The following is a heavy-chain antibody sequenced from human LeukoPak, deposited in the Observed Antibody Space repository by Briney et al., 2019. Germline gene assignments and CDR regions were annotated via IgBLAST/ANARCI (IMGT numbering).Heavy chain of an antibody. Sequence: GESLKISFKGSGXSFTSYCIGWVRQMPGKGMEWMGIIYPGDSDTRYSPSFQGQVTISADKSISTAYLQWSSLKASDTAMYYCARTESGSSSWYLNWFDPWGQGTLVTVSS. V-gene: IGHV5-51*01. CDR1: GXSFTSYC. J-gene: IGHJ5*02. CDR2: IYPGDSDT. D-gene: IGHD6-13*01. CDR3: ARTESGSSSWYLNWFDP.